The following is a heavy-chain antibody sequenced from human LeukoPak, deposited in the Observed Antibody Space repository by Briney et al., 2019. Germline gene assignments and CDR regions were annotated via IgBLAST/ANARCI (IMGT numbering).Heavy chain of an antibody. CDR1: GFTFNNSW. CDR3: VRESDVWSGPGIGRPLDV. Sequence: GGSLRLSCLASGFTFNNSWMTWVRQAPGRGLEWVANIKEDGSDKQYVDSVRGRFTISRDNAKNSVSLQMDGLRAEDTAVYHCVRESDVWSGPGIGRPLDVWGKGTTVTVSS. CDR2: IKEDGSDK. D-gene: IGHD3-3*01. V-gene: IGHV3-7*01. J-gene: IGHJ6*04.